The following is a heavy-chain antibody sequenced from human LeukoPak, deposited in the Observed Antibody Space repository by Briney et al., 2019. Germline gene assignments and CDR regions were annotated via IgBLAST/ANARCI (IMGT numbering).Heavy chain of an antibody. Sequence: PSETLSLTCTVAGGSISSGSYYWSWLRQPAGKGLEWIGRIYTSGSTNYNPSLKSRVTISVDTSKNQFSLKLSSVTAADTAVYYCAGGGYCSSTSCYDDYYYYMDVWGKGTTVTISS. J-gene: IGHJ6*03. CDR2: IYTSGST. CDR1: GGSISSGSYY. D-gene: IGHD2-2*01. V-gene: IGHV4-61*02. CDR3: AGGGYCSSTSCYDDYYYYMDV.